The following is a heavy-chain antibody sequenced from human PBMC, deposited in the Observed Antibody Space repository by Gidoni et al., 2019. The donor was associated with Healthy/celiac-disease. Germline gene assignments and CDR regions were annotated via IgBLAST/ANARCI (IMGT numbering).Heavy chain of an antibody. V-gene: IGHV4-38-2*01. CDR1: GYSLSSGYD. CDR2: SYHSGGT. Sequence: QVQLQDSGPGLVKPSETLSLPCAVPGYSLSSGYDLGWLRQPTGKGLEWIWSSYHSGGTYYNPSLKGRVTISVDTSNNQFSLKLSSLTAADTAVYFCAGVLLGVQGGIAAVDYWGQGTLVTVSS. D-gene: IGHD6-13*01. J-gene: IGHJ4*02. CDR3: AGVLLGVQGGIAAVDY.